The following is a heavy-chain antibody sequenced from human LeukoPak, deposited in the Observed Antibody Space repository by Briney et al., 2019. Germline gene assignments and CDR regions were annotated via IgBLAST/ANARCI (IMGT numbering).Heavy chain of an antibody. V-gene: IGHV3-15*01. J-gene: IGHJ4*02. Sequence: GGSLRLSCAASGFTFSNAWMSWVRQAPGKGLEWVGRIKSKTDGGTTDYAAPVKGRFTISRDDSKNTLYLQMNSLKTGDTAVYYCTTDLGAVNYYDSSGAGAYWGQGTLVTVSS. CDR1: GFTFSNAW. CDR3: TTDLGAVNYYDSSGAGAY. CDR2: IKSKTDGGTT. D-gene: IGHD3-22*01.